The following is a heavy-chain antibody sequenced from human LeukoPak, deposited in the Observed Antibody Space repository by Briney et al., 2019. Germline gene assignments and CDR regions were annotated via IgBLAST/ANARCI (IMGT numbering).Heavy chain of an antibody. V-gene: IGHV1-69*05. D-gene: IGHD3-22*01. CDR1: GGTFSSYA. J-gene: IGHJ4*02. CDR3: ARDARYYYGSSGYYEV. CDR2: IIPIFGTA. Sequence: ASVKVSCKASGGTFSSYAISWVRQAPGQGLEWMGGIIPIFGTANYAQKFQGRVTITTDESTSTAYMELSSLRSEDTAVYYCARDARYYYGSSGYYEVWGQGTLVTVSS.